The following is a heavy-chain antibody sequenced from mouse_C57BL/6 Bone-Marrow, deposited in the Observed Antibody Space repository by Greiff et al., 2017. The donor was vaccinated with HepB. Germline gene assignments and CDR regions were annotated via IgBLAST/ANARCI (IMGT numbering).Heavy chain of an antibody. CDR1: GYSITSGYY. J-gene: IGHJ1*03. CDR2: ISYDGSN. Sequence: EVKLMESGPGLVKPSQSLSLTCSVTGYSITSGYYWNWIRQFPGNKLEWMGYISYDGSNNYNPSLKNRISITRDTSKNQFFLKLNSVTTEDTATYYCARLDYGSSYDWYFDVWGTGTTVTVSS. D-gene: IGHD1-1*01. V-gene: IGHV3-6*01. CDR3: ARLDYGSSYDWYFDV.